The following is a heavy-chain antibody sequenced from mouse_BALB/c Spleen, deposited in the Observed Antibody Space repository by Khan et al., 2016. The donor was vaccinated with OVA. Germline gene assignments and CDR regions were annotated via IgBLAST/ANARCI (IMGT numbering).Heavy chain of an antibody. CDR1: GYTFTSYT. D-gene: IGHD2-14*01. J-gene: IGHJ3*01. Sequence: VQLQQSGAELARPGASVKMSCKASGYTFTSYTIHWIKKRPGQGLEWIGYINPSNGYTNYNQKFKDKATLTTDKSSTTAYLQLSSLTSDDSAGYNCGRGGDYHRNDGWLAYWGQGTLVTVSA. CDR2: INPSNGYT. CDR3: GRGGDYHRNDGWLAY. V-gene: IGHV1-4*01.